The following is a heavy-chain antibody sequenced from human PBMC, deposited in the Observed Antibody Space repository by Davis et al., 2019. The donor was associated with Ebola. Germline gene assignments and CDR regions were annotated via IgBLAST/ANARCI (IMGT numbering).Heavy chain of an antibody. CDR3: AAPNYYDSSGYYAFDY. Sequence: GESLKISCKGSGYTFTSYYMHWVRQAPGQGLEWMGIINPSGGSTSYAQKFQGRVTITRDTSASTAYMELSSLRSEDTAVYYCAAPNYYDSSGYYAFDYWGQGTLVTVSS. CDR1: GYTFTSYY. D-gene: IGHD3-22*01. J-gene: IGHJ4*02. V-gene: IGHV1-46*01. CDR2: INPSGGST.